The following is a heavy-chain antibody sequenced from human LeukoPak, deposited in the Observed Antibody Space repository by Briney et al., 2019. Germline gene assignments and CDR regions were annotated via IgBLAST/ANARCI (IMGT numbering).Heavy chain of an antibody. CDR3: AKDSSMGVELLLWAFDY. Sequence: GRSLRLSCAASVFTFYDYAMRWVPHAPGKGLEWVSGISLNGVSIGYADSVKGRFSISRDNAKNSLYRQMNSLRAEDTALYYCAKDSSMGVELLLWAFDYWGQGTLVTVSS. CDR1: VFTFYDYA. V-gene: IGHV3-9*01. D-gene: IGHD1-26*01. CDR2: ISLNGVSI. J-gene: IGHJ4*02.